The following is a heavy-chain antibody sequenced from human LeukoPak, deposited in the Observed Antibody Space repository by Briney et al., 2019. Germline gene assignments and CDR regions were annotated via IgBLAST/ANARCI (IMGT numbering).Heavy chain of an antibody. V-gene: IGHV1-2*02. J-gene: IGHJ4*02. Sequence: ASVKVSCKASGYTFTSYGISWVRQAPGQGLEWMGWINPNSGGTNYAQKFQGRVTMTRDTSISTAYMELSRLRSDDTAVYYCARVGTYYYDSSGYRDWGQGTLVTVSS. CDR1: GYTFTSYG. CDR2: INPNSGGT. CDR3: ARVGTYYYDSSGYRD. D-gene: IGHD3-22*01.